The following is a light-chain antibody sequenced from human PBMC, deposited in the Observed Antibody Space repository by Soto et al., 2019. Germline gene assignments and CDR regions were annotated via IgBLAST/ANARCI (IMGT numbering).Light chain of an antibody. Sequence: DAVMTQSPLSLAVTLGQPASISCRSSESLVHSTGHTYLNWFHQRPGQSPRRLIYKVSNRDSGVPDRFSGSASGTDFTLKISRVEAEDVGVYYCMQASHWPYTFGQGTKLEIE. CDR3: MQASHWPYT. V-gene: IGKV2-30*02. CDR2: KVS. CDR1: ESLVHSTGHTY. J-gene: IGKJ2*01.